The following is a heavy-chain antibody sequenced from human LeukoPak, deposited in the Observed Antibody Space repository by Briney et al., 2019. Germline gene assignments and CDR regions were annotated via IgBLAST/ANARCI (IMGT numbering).Heavy chain of an antibody. J-gene: IGHJ4*02. CDR1: GFTFSNYG. Sequence: GALRLSCAASGFTFSNYGMNWVRQAPGKGLEWVSYISSSYKTIYYADSVKGRFTISRDSAKNSLWLQTNSLRDEDTAVYYCARDYYGDHHFDYWGQGTLVTVSS. CDR3: ARDYYGDHHFDY. CDR2: ISSSYKTI. V-gene: IGHV3-48*02. D-gene: IGHD4-17*01.